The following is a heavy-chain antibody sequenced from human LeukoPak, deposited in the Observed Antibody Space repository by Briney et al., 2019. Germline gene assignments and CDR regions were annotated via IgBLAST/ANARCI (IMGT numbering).Heavy chain of an antibody. CDR2: IYYSGST. V-gene: IGHV4-39*01. Sequence: SETLSLPCTVSGGSISSSNYYWGWIRQPPGKGLEWIGSIYYSGSTYYNPSLKSRVTISVDTSKNQFSLKLSSVTAADTAVYYCARHRVGIAAAGDNWYFDLWGRGTLVTVSS. CDR1: GGSISSSNYY. CDR3: ARHRVGIAAAGDNWYFDL. D-gene: IGHD6-13*01. J-gene: IGHJ2*01.